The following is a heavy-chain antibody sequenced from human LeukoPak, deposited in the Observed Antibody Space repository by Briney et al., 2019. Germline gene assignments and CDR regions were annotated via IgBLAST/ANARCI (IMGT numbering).Heavy chain of an antibody. CDR2: IWYDGSNQ. J-gene: IGHJ4*02. D-gene: IGHD5-12*01. CDR3: AKDRTAGYDGLVDY. V-gene: IGHV3-33*06. CDR1: GFTFRNHG. Sequence: PGMSLRLSCAASGFTFRNHGMHWVRQAPGKGLEWVAVIWYDGSNQYYADSVKGRFTISRDNSKNTLYLQMNSLRAEDTAVYYCAKDRTAGYDGLVDYWGQGTLVTVSS.